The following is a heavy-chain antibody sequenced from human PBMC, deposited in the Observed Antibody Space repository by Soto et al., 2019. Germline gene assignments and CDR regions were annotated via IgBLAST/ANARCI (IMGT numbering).Heavy chain of an antibody. CDR3: AKDRTIASRNFDS. Sequence: GGPLRLSCTASGFTFSDHGMHWVRQAPGKGLEWVSSISGSVGSTFYADSVKGRFTISRDNSLNTLYLQMNSLRAEDTAVYYCAKDRTIASRNFDSWGQGALVTVSS. CDR2: ISGSVGST. D-gene: IGHD6-6*01. V-gene: IGHV3-23*01. CDR1: GFTFSDHG. J-gene: IGHJ4*02.